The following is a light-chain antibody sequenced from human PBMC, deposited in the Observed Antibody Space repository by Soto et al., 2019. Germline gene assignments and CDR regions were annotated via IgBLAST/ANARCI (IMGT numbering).Light chain of an antibody. Sequence: QSVLTQPASVSGSPGQSITISCTGTSSDVGGYNYVSSYQQHPGKAPKLMIYDVSNRPSGVSNRFSGSKSGNTASLTISGLQAEDEADYYCSSYTSSSTRVFGTGTKLTVL. CDR3: SSYTSSSTRV. J-gene: IGLJ1*01. CDR1: SSDVGGYNY. V-gene: IGLV2-14*01. CDR2: DVS.